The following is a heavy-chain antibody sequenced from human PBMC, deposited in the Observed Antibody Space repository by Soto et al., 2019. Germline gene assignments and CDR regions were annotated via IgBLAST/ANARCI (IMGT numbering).Heavy chain of an antibody. J-gene: IGHJ6*04. V-gene: IGHV3-53*04. Sequence: EVQLVESGGGLVQTGGSLRLSRTASGFAVSHNYMTWVRQAPGKGLEWVTLIYSGGDTAYADSVKGRFTISRHTSQNTPYLPMNSLRPEYTSVYYCARKTDSIPSGGDVWGKGAAVTVAS. CDR1: GFAVSHNY. CDR3: ARKTDSIPSGGDV. CDR2: IYSGGDT. D-gene: IGHD3-10*01.